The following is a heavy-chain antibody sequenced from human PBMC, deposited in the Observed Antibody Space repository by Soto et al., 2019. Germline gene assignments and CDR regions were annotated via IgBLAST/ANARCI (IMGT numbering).Heavy chain of an antibody. CDR3: ARGSSGYCSGGSCYSVYYYGMDV. J-gene: IGHJ6*02. D-gene: IGHD2-15*01. Sequence: SETLSLTCTVSGGSISSYYWSWIRQPPGKGLEWIGYIYYSGSTNYNPSLKSRVTISVDTSKNQFSLKLSSVTAADTAVYYCARGSSGYCSGGSCYSVYYYGMDVWGQGTTVPVSS. CDR2: IYYSGST. V-gene: IGHV4-59*01. CDR1: GGSISSYY.